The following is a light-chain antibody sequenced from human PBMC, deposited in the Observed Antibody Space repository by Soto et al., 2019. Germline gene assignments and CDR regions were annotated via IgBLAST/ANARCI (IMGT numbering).Light chain of an antibody. CDR3: QQRSNWPPIT. CDR1: QSVSSY. V-gene: IGKV3-11*01. J-gene: IGKJ5*01. Sequence: IVLTQSPGTLSLSPGVRATLSCRASQSVSSYLAWYQQKPGQAPRLLIYDASNRATGIPARFSGSGSGTDFTLTISSLEPEDFAVYYCQQRSNWPPITFGQGTRLEIK. CDR2: DAS.